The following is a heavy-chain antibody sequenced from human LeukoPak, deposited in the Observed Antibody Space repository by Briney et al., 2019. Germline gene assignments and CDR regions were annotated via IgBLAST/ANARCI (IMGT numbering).Heavy chain of an antibody. CDR3: ARDYLVGAPLDS. CDR1: GVSITNYY. Sequence: ASGTLSLTCTVSGVSITNYYWAWIRQPAGKGLEWIGRMYISGSTNYNPSLKSRVSISIDKTKNQFSLKLTSVTAADTAVYYCARDYLVGAPLDSWGQGTLVTVSS. D-gene: IGHD1-26*01. J-gene: IGHJ4*02. V-gene: IGHV4-4*07. CDR2: MYISGST.